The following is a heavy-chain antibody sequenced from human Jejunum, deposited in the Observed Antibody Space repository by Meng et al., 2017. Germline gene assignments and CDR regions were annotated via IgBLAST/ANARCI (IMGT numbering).Heavy chain of an antibody. CDR2: ISGSGGST. CDR1: GFTFGDYA. Sequence: GESLKISCTASGFTFGDYAMNWVRQAPGKGLEWVSGISGSGGSTFYADSVKGRFTISRDNSKNRLYLQMNSLRAEDTALYYCAKGSGFGYGSNNYWGQGTLVTVSS. V-gene: IGHV3-23*01. J-gene: IGHJ4*02. D-gene: IGHD3-10*01. CDR3: AKGSGFGYGSNNY.